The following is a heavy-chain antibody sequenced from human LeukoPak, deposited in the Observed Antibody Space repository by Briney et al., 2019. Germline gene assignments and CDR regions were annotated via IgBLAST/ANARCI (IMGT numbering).Heavy chain of an antibody. CDR1: GFTFDDYA. Sequence: GGSLRLSCAASGFTFDDYAMHWGRQAPGKGLEWVSLISGDGGRKYYGDPVKGRFIISRDNSRNSLYLQMSSLRTEDTALYYCAKDGGGTFDIWGRGTMVTVSS. D-gene: IGHD2-15*01. V-gene: IGHV3-43*02. CDR2: ISGDGGRK. J-gene: IGHJ3*02. CDR3: AKDGGGTFDI.